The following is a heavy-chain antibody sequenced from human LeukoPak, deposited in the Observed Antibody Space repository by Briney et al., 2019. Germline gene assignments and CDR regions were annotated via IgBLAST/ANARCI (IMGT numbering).Heavy chain of an antibody. CDR2: ISGSAGST. V-gene: IGHV3-23*01. J-gene: IGHJ6*02. CDR3: AKASYYYYNGMDV. CDR1: GFTFSSYA. Sequence: PGGSLRLSCAASGFTFSSYAMSWVRQAPGRGLEWVSVISGSAGSTFYADSVKGRFTISRDNSKNTVYLQMNSLRAEDTALYHRAKASYYYYNGMDVWGQGTTVTVSS.